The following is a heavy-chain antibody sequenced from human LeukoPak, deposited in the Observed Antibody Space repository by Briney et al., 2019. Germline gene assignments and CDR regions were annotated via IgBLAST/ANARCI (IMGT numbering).Heavy chain of an antibody. CDR3: ATSYYDSSAYYPNPE. Sequence: ASVKVSCKASGGSFNNYAITWVRQAAGQGLEWMGGIIPIFGSPNYAEKFQGRVTITADKCTSTAYMDLSSLRSEDTAVYYCATSYYDSSAYYPNPEWGQGTLVTVSS. CDR2: IIPIFGSP. J-gene: IGHJ4*02. V-gene: IGHV1-69*06. CDR1: GGSFNNYA. D-gene: IGHD3-22*01.